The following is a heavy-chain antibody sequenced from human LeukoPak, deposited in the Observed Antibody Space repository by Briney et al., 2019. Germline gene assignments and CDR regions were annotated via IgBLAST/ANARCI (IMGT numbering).Heavy chain of an antibody. J-gene: IGHJ4*02. CDR2: ISYDGSNK. V-gene: IGHV3-30*04. CDR1: GFTFSSYA. D-gene: IGHD3-10*01. CDR3: ARDYYGSGSYSGGFDY. Sequence: PGGSLRLSCAASGFTFSSYAMHWVRQAPGKGLEWVAVISYDGSNKYYADSVKGRFTISRDNSKNTLYLQMNSLRAEDTAVYYCARDYYGSGSYSGGFDYWGQGTLVTASS.